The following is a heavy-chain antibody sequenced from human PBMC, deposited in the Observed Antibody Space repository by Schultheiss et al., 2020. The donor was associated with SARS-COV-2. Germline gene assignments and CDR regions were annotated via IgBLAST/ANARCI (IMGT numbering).Heavy chain of an antibody. J-gene: IGHJ3*02. CDR2: ISGSGGST. V-gene: IGHV3-NL1*01. D-gene: IGHD2/OR15-2a*01. CDR3: AKASGSTTNDAFDI. Sequence: GGSLRLSCAASGFTFSGYGMHWVRQATGKGLEWVSGISGSGGSTYYADSVKGRFTISRDNSKNTLYLQMNSLRAEDTAVYYCAKASGSTTNDAFDIWGQGTTVTVSS. CDR1: GFTFSGYG.